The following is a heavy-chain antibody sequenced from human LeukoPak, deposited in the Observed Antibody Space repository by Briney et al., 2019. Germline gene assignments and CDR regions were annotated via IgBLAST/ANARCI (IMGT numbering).Heavy chain of an antibody. CDR2: IRPGDNRM. CDR3: VREKSGGTYDY. Sequence: GASVKVSCKASGYTFTAYYIQWVRQAPGQGPEWMGTIRPGDNRMSYAQKFQGRVTMTRDMSTTTGYMELSSLRSEDTAVYYCVREKSGGTYDYWGQGTLVTASS. D-gene: IGHD3-16*01. J-gene: IGHJ4*02. V-gene: IGHV1-46*01. CDR1: GYTFTAYY.